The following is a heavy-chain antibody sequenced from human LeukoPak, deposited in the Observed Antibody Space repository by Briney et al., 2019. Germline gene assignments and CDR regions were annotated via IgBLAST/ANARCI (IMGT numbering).Heavy chain of an antibody. CDR1: GFTFTYSW. Sequence: GGSLGLSCVASGFTFTYSWMSWVRQAPGKGREWVGRFKSKVSGGTIDYAAPAKGRFTISRDDSKNMLYMQMNSLKSEDTAVYYCTAGVGSSDFDYWGQGILVTVSS. D-gene: IGHD3-10*01. CDR3: TAGVGSSDFDY. J-gene: IGHJ4*02. CDR2: FKSKVSGGTI. V-gene: IGHV3-15*01.